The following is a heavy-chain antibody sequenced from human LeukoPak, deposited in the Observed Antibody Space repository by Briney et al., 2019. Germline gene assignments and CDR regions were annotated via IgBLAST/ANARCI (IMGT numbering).Heavy chain of an antibody. J-gene: IGHJ6*03. CDR1: GGSISSYY. CDR3: ARGDYDFWSGRRYYYMDV. D-gene: IGHD3-3*01. CDR2: IYYSGST. V-gene: IGHV4-59*01. Sequence: PSETLSLTCTVSGGSISSYYWSWIRQPPGEGLEWIGYIYYSGSTNYNPSLKSRVTISVDTSKNQFSLKLSSVTAADTAVYYCARGDYDFWSGRRYYYMDVWGKGTTVTVSS.